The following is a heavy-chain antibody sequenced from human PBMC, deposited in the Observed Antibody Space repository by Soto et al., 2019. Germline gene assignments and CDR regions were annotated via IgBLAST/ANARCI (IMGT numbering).Heavy chain of an antibody. CDR1: GFSFDTHG. V-gene: IGHV3-30*18. J-gene: IGHJ3*02. CDR2: ISYDGSNG. Sequence: GGSLRLSCEASGFSFDTHGMHWVRQAPGKGLEWVSLISYDGSNGYYADSVKGRFTISRDNSKNTLHLEMNSLTPEDTAIYYYAKVHFSILSAFDMWGQGTMVTVSS. CDR3: AKVHFSILSAFDM. D-gene: IGHD2-15*01.